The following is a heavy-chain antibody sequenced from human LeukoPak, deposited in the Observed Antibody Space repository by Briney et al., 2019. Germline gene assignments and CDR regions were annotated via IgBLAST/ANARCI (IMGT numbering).Heavy chain of an antibody. CDR3: AQKAPFSPTYSQQ. D-gene: IGHD2/OR15-2a*01. CDR1: GGSITIYF. J-gene: IGHJ1*01. V-gene: IGHV4-59*01. Sequence: SETLSLTCTVSGGSITIYFWSWIRQPPRPRLEWIGYIYHSGTTNYNPSLKSRVTISADTSKNQFSLRLTSVTAADSAVYYCAQKAPFSPTYSQQWGQGTLVTVSS. CDR2: IYHSGTT.